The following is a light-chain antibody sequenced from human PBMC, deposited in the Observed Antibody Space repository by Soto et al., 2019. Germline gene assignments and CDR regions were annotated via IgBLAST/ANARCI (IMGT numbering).Light chain of an antibody. Sequence: DIQMTQSPSSLSASVGDRVTITCRASQSISSYLNWYLQKPGKAPKLLIYGASSLKCGVPSRFSGSGSGTYFTLTISNLQPEDFATYYCQQSYSTPRTFGQGTKLEIK. J-gene: IGKJ2*01. CDR2: GAS. V-gene: IGKV1-39*01. CDR1: QSISSY. CDR3: QQSYSTPRT.